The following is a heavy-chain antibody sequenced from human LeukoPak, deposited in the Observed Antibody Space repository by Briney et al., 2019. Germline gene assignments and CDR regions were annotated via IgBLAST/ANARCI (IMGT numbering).Heavy chain of an antibody. CDR3: ARIFSNAPPSIAVAGTAGSYFQH. V-gene: IGHV5-51*01. J-gene: IGHJ1*01. CDR1: GYSFTSYW. Sequence: GDSLKISCKGSGYSFTSYWIGWVRQMPGKGLEWMGIIYPGDSDTRYSPSFQGQVTISADKSISTAYLQWSSLKASDTAMYYCARIFSNAPPSIAVAGTAGSYFQHWGQGTLVTVSS. D-gene: IGHD6-19*01. CDR2: IYPGDSDT.